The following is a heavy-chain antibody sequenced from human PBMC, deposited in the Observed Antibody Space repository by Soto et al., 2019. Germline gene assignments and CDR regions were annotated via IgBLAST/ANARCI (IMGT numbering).Heavy chain of an antibody. CDR3: ARDLSGGNYYYHGLDV. CDR1: GFPFSNFD. Sequence: ESGGGLVKHGGSLRLSCAASGFPFSNFDMNWVRQAPGKGLEWVSSITSNSIYIYYADSVKGRFTVSRDNAKNSLYLQMESLRAEDTAVYYCARDLSGGNYYYHGLDVWGQGTTVTVSS. V-gene: IGHV3-21*01. CDR2: ITSNSIYI. J-gene: IGHJ6*02. D-gene: IGHD1-1*01.